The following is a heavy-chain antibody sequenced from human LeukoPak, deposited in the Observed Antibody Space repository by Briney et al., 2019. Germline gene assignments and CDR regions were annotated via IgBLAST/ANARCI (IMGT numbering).Heavy chain of an antibody. J-gene: IGHJ6*02. V-gene: IGHV3-15*01. Sequence: WGSLRVSCAASGFSFNSAWMAWVPQAPGKGLEWVGRIKSKTDGETTDYGAPVKGRFTISRDDPKNTLYLQMNSLKTEDTAVYYCTKDPYALHFYYHHVDVWGQGTTVSVSS. CDR3: TKDPYALHFYYHHVDV. D-gene: IGHD1-26*01. CDR1: GFSFNSAW. CDR2: IKSKTDGETT.